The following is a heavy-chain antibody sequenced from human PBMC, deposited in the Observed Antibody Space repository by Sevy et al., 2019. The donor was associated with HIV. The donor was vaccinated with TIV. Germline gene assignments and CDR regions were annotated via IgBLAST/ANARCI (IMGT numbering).Heavy chain of an antibody. CDR3: ARADSSGPLFGPDAFDI. D-gene: IGHD3-22*01. Sequence: SETLSLTCTVSGGSISSGGYYWSWIRQHPGKGLEWIGYIYYSGSTYYNPSLKSRVTISVDTSKNQFSLKLSSVTAADTAAYYCARADSSGPLFGPDAFDIWGQGTMVTVSS. J-gene: IGHJ3*02. V-gene: IGHV4-31*03. CDR2: IYYSGST. CDR1: GGSISSGGYY.